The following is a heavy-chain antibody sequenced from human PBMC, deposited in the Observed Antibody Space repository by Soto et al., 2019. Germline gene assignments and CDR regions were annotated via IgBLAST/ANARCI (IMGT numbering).Heavy chain of an antibody. V-gene: IGHV1-69*02. D-gene: IGHD3-22*01. J-gene: IGHJ4*02. CDR3: AIDPYYYDSSGSKADY. CDR2: IIPILGIA. Sequence: SVKVSCKVSGYTLTELSMHWVRQAPGKGLEWMGRIIPILGIANYAQKFQGRVTITADKSTSTAYMELSSLRSEDTAVYYCAIDPYYYDSSGSKADYWGQGTLVTVSS. CDR1: GYTLTELS.